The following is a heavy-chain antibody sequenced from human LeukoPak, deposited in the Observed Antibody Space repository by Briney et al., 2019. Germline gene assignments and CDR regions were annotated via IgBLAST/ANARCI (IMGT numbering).Heavy chain of an antibody. CDR2: ISYDGSNK. Sequence: GRSLRLSCAASEFTFSNYAMHWVRQAPGKGLEWVAVISYDGSNKYYADSGRGRFTISRDNSKNALYLQMNSLRAEDTALYYCARADRWLQSRIDYWGQGTLVTVSS. CDR1: EFTFSNYA. J-gene: IGHJ4*02. V-gene: IGHV3-30-3*01. CDR3: ARADRWLQSRIDY. D-gene: IGHD5-24*01.